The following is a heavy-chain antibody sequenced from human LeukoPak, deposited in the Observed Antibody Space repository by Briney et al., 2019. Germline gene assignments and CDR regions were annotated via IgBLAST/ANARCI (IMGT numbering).Heavy chain of an antibody. Sequence: ASVKVSCKASGYTFTSYGISWVRQAPGQGLEWMGWISAYNGNTNYAQKLQGRVTMTTDTSTSTAYMELRGLRSDDTAVYYCARGGTRYCSGGSCYYFDYWGQGTLVTVSS. CDR2: ISAYNGNT. CDR3: ARGGTRYCSGGSCYYFDY. J-gene: IGHJ4*02. V-gene: IGHV1-18*01. CDR1: GYTFTSYG. D-gene: IGHD2-15*01.